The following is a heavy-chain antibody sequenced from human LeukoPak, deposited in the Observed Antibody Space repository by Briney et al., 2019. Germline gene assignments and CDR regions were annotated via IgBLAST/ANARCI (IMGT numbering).Heavy chain of an antibody. J-gene: IGHJ3*02. D-gene: IGHD3-10*01. CDR2: INPNSGGT. Sequence: GASVKVSCKASGYTFTGYYMHWVRQAPGQGLEWVGWINPNSGGTNYAQKFQGRVTMTRDTSISTAYMELSRLRSDDTAVYYCARGPSGSPVAFDIWGQGTMVTVSS. CDR1: GYTFTGYY. CDR3: ARGPSGSPVAFDI. V-gene: IGHV1-2*02.